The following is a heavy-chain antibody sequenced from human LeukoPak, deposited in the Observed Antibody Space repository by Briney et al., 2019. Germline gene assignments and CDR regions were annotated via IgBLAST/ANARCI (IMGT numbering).Heavy chain of an antibody. CDR2: IYSGGST. CDR1: GFTVSRNY. D-gene: IGHD5-24*01. Sequence: HPGGSLRLSCAASGFTVSRNYMNWARQAPGKGLEWVSVIYSGGSTYYADSVKGRFIISRDNSKNTLYLQMNSLRVEDTAVYYCARDHGYSRAFDIWGQGTMVTVSS. CDR3: ARDHGYSRAFDI. J-gene: IGHJ3*02. V-gene: IGHV3-66*01.